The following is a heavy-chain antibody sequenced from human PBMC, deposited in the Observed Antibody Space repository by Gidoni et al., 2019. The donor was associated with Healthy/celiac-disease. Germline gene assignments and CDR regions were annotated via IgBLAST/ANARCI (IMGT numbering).Heavy chain of an antibody. V-gene: IGHV3-21*01. CDR2: ISSSSSYI. CDR3: ASYGDYHYYYGMDV. Sequence: EVQLVESGGGLVKPGGSLRLSCAASGFTFSSYSMNWVRQAPGKGLELVSSISSSSSYIYYADSVKGRFTISRDNAKNSLYLQMNSLRAEDTAVYYCASYGDYHYYYGMDVWGQGTTVTVSS. CDR1: GFTFSSYS. J-gene: IGHJ6*02. D-gene: IGHD4-17*01.